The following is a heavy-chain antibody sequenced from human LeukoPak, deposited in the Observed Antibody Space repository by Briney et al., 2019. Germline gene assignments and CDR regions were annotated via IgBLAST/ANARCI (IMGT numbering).Heavy chain of an antibody. Sequence: SETLSLTCTVSGGSISSGGYYWSWIRQPPGKGLEWIGYIYYSGSTNYNPSLKSRVTISVDTSKNQFSLKLSSVTAADTAVYYCARPVVPSAMNAFNIWGQGTMVTVSS. CDR3: ARPVVPSAMNAFNI. V-gene: IGHV4-61*08. CDR1: GGSISSGGYY. D-gene: IGHD2-2*01. J-gene: IGHJ3*02. CDR2: IYYSGST.